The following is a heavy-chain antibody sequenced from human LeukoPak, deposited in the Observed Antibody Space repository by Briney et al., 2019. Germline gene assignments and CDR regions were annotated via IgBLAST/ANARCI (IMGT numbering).Heavy chain of an antibody. CDR2: ISESGDVT. CDR3: ARDSSHYLGSSDY. J-gene: IGHJ4*02. CDR1: GFTFSNYP. D-gene: IGHD6-6*01. Sequence: PGGSLRLSCEASGFTFSNYPMSWVRQAPGRGLEWVSVISESGDVTHYADAMKGRFTISRDNAKNTLNLQMNSLRAEDTAIYYSARDSSHYLGSSDYWGQGTLVTVSS. V-gene: IGHV3-23*01.